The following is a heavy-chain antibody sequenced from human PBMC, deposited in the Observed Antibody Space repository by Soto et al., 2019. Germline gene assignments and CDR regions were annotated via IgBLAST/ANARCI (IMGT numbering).Heavy chain of an antibody. D-gene: IGHD2-2*01. CDR1: GGSISSYY. J-gene: IGHJ3*02. Sequence: QVQLQESGPGLVKPSETLSLNCTVSGGSISSYYWSWIRQPPGKGLEWIGYIYYSGSTNYNPSLKSRVTISVDTSKNQFSLKLSSVTAADTAVYYCAKHLYCSSTSCYAFDIWGQGTMVTVSS. CDR3: AKHLYCSSTSCYAFDI. CDR2: IYYSGST. V-gene: IGHV4-59*08.